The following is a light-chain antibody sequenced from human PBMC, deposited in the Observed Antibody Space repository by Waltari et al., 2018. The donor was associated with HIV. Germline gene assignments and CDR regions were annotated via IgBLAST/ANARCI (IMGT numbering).Light chain of an antibody. CDR2: ENN. CDR1: SSNIGNNY. V-gene: IGLV1-51*02. J-gene: IGLJ3*02. CDR3: GTWDSSLVWV. Sequence: QSVLTQPPSVSAAPGQKVTISCSGSSSNIGNNYVSWYQQLPGTAPKLLIYENNKGPSGIPDRFSGSKSGTSATLGITGLQTGDEADYYCGTWDSSLVWVFGGGTKVTVL.